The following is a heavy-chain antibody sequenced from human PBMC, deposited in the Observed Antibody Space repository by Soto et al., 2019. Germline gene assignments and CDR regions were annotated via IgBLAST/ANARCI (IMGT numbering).Heavy chain of an antibody. Sequence: PGGSLRLSCAASGFPFSSYSMNWVRQAPGKGLEWVSSISSSSSYIYYADSVKGRFTISRDNAKNSLYLQMNSLRVEDTAVYYCARYDYSNYLESVAYFYYGMDVWGQGTTVTVSS. D-gene: IGHD4-4*01. J-gene: IGHJ6*02. V-gene: IGHV3-21*01. CDR1: GFPFSSYS. CDR3: ARYDYSNYLESVAYFYYGMDV. CDR2: ISSSSSYI.